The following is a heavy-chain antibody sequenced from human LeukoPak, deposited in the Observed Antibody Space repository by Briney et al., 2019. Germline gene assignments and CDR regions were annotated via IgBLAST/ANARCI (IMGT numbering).Heavy chain of an antibody. Sequence: ASVKVSCKASGYTFTSYGISWVRQAPGQGLEWMGWISAYNGNTNYAQKLQGRVTMTTDTSTNTAYMELSSLSSEDTAVYYCARDKFTYYFCSGGYWFDPWGQGTLVTVSS. CDR1: GYTFTSYG. D-gene: IGHD3-10*01. CDR2: ISAYNGNT. V-gene: IGHV1-18*01. CDR3: ARDKFTYYFCSGGYWFDP. J-gene: IGHJ5*02.